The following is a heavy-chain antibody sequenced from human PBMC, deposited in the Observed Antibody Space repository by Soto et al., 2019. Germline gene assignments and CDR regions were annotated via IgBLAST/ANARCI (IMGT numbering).Heavy chain of an antibody. CDR1: GGTFSSYA. CDR2: IIPIFGTA. Sequence: QVQLVQSGAEVKKPGSSVKVSCKASGGTFSSYAISWVRQAPGQGLEWMVGIIPIFGTANYAQKFQGRVTITADESTSTAYMELSSLRSEDTAVYYCARTKIRRYFDWLLGSFDYWGQGTLVTVSS. D-gene: IGHD3-9*01. CDR3: ARTKIRRYFDWLLGSFDY. V-gene: IGHV1-69*01. J-gene: IGHJ4*02.